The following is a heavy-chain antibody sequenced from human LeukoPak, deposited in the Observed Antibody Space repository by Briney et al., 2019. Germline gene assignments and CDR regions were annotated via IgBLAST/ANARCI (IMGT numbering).Heavy chain of an antibody. CDR1: GFTFSSYE. CDR2: ISNTGSSI. D-gene: IGHD3-10*01. J-gene: IGHJ4*02. V-gene: IGHV3-48*03. Sequence: GGSLRLSCAASGFTFSSYEMNWIRQAPGKGLEWVSYISNTGSSIYYADSVKGRFTISRDNAKSSLYLQMNSLRAEDTAVYYCARAFGGGFFDYWGQGILVTVSS. CDR3: ARAFGGGFFDY.